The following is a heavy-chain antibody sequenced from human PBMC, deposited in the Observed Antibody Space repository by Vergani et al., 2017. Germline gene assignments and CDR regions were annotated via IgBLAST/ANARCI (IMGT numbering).Heavy chain of an antibody. CDR2: TWYDGNNK. CDR3: ARDLRLLYNRFDP. D-gene: IGHD1-14*01. J-gene: IGHJ5*02. V-gene: IGHV3-33*01. CDR1: GFTFNQSG. Sequence: QVQLVASGGGVVQPGRSLRLSCAASGFTFNQSGMHWVRQAPGKGLEWVAVTWYDGNNKQYADSVKGLFTISRDNSKSTMYLQMNSLGDADTGVCYCARDLRLLYNRFDPWGQGTLVTVSS.